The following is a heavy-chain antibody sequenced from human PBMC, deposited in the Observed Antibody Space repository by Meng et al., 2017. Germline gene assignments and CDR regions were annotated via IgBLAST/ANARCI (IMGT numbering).Heavy chain of an antibody. D-gene: IGHD3/OR15-3a*01. J-gene: IGHJ4*02. CDR3: ARESRDYYFNY. CDR2: ISAYNGNT. V-gene: IGHV1-18*01. Sequence: QAQRVQCGAEVQKPGASVKVSCKASGYTFNSYGISLVRQAPGEGLEWMGWISAYNGNTNYAQKLQGRVTMTTDTSTSTAYMELRSLRSDDTAVYYCARESRDYYFNYWGQGTLVTVSS. CDR1: GYTFNSYG.